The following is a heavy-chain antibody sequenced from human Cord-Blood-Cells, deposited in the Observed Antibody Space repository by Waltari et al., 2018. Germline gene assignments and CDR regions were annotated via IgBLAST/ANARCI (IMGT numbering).Heavy chain of an antibody. Sequence: QVQLQQWGAGLLKPSETLSLTCAVYGGSFSGYYLSWIRQPPGKGLEWIGEINHSGSTNYNPSLKSRVTISVDTSKNQFSLKLSSVTAADTAVYYCAIHSYGSVDYWGQGTLVTVSS. V-gene: IGHV4-34*01. CDR1: GGSFSGYY. J-gene: IGHJ4*02. CDR3: AIHSYGSVDY. CDR2: INHSGST. D-gene: IGHD4-17*01.